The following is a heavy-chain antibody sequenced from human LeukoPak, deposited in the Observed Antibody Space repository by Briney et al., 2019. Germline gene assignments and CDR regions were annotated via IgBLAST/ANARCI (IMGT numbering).Heavy chain of an antibody. CDR1: GYSFTDYY. J-gene: IGHJ6*02. D-gene: IGHD1-1*01. CDR2: INPNSGGK. V-gene: IGHV1-2*02. Sequence: GSAVNVSRQASGYSFTDYYMHWVRQAPGQGLAWVGWINPNSGGKNYAQEFHGRVTMTRDTSISTAYMELSRLRSDDTAVYYCARVHWNPGEGYGVAVWGQGTTVTVSS. CDR3: ARVHWNPGEGYGVAV.